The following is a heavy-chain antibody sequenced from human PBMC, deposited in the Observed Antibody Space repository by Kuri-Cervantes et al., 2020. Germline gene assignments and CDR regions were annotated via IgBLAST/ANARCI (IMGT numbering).Heavy chain of an antibody. V-gene: IGHV1-69*06. D-gene: IGHD3-3*01. CDR1: GGTFSSYA. CDR2: IIPIFGTA. J-gene: IGHJ4*02. Sequence: SVKVSCKASGGTFSSYAISWVRQAPGQGLEWMGGIIPIFGTANYAQKFQGRVTITADKSTSTAYMELSSLRSEDTAVYYCASERYYNFWSGYSADSRPFDYWGQGTLVTVSS. CDR3: ASERYYNFWSGYSADSRPFDY.